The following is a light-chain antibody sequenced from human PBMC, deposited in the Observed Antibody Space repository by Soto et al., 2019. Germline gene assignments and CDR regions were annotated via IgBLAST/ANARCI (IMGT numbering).Light chain of an antibody. V-gene: IGLV4-69*01. CDR2: LTSDGSH. J-gene: IGLJ2*01. CDR3: QTWGSGLVV. CDR1: SGHSSYA. Sequence: QLVLTQSPSASASLGASVKLTCTLSSGHSSYAIAWHQQQPEKGPRFLMKLTSDGSHIKGDGIPDRFSGSSSGSERYLTISSLQSEDEADYYSQTWGSGLVVFGGGTKLTVL.